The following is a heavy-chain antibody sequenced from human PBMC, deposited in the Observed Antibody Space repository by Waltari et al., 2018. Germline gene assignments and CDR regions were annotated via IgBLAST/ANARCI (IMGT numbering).Heavy chain of an antibody. CDR2: ISSSGDNI. V-gene: IGHV3-21*02. CDR3: SRGITIVEAQDNDDY. J-gene: IGHJ4*02. CDR1: ALTFRIKS. D-gene: IGHD3-10*01. Sequence: EVQLVESGGGLVTRGGSVRLACAASALTFRIKSRNWMRQTPGMGLEWLASISSSGDNIKYSVSLRGRFTVSRDNAGDSLYLQMNSLTVEDTATYYCSRGITIVEAQDNDDYWGQGTLVTVSS.